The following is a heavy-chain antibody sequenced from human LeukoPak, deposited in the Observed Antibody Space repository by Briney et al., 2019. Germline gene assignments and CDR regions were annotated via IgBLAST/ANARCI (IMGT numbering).Heavy chain of an antibody. Sequence: GGSLRLPCAVSGITLSNYGMSWVRQAPGKGLEWVAGISGSGGSTNFADSVKGRFTISRDNPRNTLYLQMKSLRAEDTAVYFCAKRAVVIRVILVGFHKEAYYFDSWGQGALVTVSS. CDR1: GITLSNYG. CDR3: AKRAVVIRVILVGFHKEAYYFDS. J-gene: IGHJ4*02. V-gene: IGHV3-23*01. D-gene: IGHD3-22*01. CDR2: ISGSGGST.